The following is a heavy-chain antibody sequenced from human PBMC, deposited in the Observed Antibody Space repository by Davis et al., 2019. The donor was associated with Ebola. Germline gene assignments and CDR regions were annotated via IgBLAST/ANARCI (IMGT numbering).Heavy chain of an antibody. Sequence: GESLKISCAASGFTFSSYWMHWVRQAPGKGLVWVSRINSDGSSTSYADSVKGRFTISRDNSKNTLYLQMNSLRAEDTAVYYCARGRRWELLDNWFDPWGQGTLVTVSS. CDR2: INSDGSST. D-gene: IGHD1-26*01. J-gene: IGHJ5*02. CDR3: ARGRRWELLDNWFDP. V-gene: IGHV3-74*01. CDR1: GFTFSSYW.